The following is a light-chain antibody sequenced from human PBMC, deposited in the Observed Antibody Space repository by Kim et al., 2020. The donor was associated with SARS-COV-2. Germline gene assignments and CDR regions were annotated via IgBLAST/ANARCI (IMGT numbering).Light chain of an antibody. CDR1: SLRSYY. J-gene: IGLJ2*01. V-gene: IGLV3-19*01. Sequence: SSELTQDPAVSVALGQTVRITCQGDSLRSYYASWYQQKPGQAPVLVTYGKNNRPSGIPDRFSGSSSGNTASLIITGAQAEDEADYYCNSRDSSGNHVVFGGGTQLTVL. CDR3: NSRDSSGNHVV. CDR2: GKN.